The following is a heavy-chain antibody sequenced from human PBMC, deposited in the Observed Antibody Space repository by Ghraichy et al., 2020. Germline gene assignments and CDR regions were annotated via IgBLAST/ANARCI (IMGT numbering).Heavy chain of an antibody. CDR2: ISSSSSYI. Sequence: LSLTCAASGFTFSSYSMNWVRQAPGKGLEWVSSISSSSSYIYYADSVKGRFTISRDNAKNSLYLQMNSLRAEDTAVYYCASGTYDSLFNYYYYFYMDVWGKGTTVTVSS. CDR3: ASGTYDSLFNYYYYFYMDV. D-gene: IGHD5-12*01. V-gene: IGHV3-21*01. J-gene: IGHJ6*03. CDR1: GFTFSSYS.